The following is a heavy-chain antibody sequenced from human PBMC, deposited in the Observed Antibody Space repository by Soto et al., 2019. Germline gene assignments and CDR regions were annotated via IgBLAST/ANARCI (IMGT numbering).Heavy chain of an antibody. Sequence: ASVKVSCKASGYTFTSYGIDWVRPAPRQGLEWMGWISAYNGNTNYAQKLQGRVTMTTDTSTSTAYMELRSLRSDDTAVYYCARSRGDSRLDRFDYWGQGTLVTVSS. V-gene: IGHV1-18*01. CDR3: ARSRGDSRLDRFDY. CDR1: GYTFTSYG. CDR2: ISAYNGNT. D-gene: IGHD5-12*01. J-gene: IGHJ4*02.